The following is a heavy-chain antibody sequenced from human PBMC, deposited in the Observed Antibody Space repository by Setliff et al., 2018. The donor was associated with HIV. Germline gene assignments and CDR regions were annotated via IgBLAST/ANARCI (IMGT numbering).Heavy chain of an antibody. J-gene: IGHJ5*02. CDR2: INTDNGIT. V-gene: IGHV1-2*02. CDR1: GHTFIDYY. CDR3: ARDPYDTSENPYDP. D-gene: IGHD3-16*01. Sequence: ASVKVSCKASGHTFIDYYIHWVRQAPGRGLEWMGWINTDNGITEYAENFQGRVAMTRDTSMSTAYMELNRLTFDDTAVYYCARDPYDTSENPYDPWGQGTLVTVSS.